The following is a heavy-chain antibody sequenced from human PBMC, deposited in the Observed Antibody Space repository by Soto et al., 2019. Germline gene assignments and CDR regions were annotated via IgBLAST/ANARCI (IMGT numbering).Heavy chain of an antibody. V-gene: IGHV4-31*03. D-gene: IGHD1-26*01. J-gene: IGHJ4*02. CDR2: IYYSGST. CDR1: GGSISSGGYY. CDR3: ARIDSGSYSSTADY. Sequence: QVQLQESGPGLVKPSQTLSLTCTVSGGSISSGGYYGSWIRQHPGKGLEWIGYIYYSGSTYYNPSLKSRVTISVDTSKNQFSLKLSSVTAADTAVYYCARIDSGSYSSTADYWGQGTLVTVSS.